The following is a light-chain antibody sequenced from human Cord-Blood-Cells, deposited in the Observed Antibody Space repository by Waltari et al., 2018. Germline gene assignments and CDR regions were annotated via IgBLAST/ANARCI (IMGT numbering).Light chain of an antibody. CDR1: SGHSSYA. CDR2: LNSDGSH. CDR3: QTWGTGILV. V-gene: IGLV4-69*01. Sequence: QLVLTHSPSASASLGASVTLTCTLSSGHSSYAIACHPQQPEKGPRYLMKLNSDGSHSKGDGIPDRFSGSSSGAERYLTISSLQSEEEADYYCQTWGTGILVFGGGTKLTVL. J-gene: IGLJ2*01.